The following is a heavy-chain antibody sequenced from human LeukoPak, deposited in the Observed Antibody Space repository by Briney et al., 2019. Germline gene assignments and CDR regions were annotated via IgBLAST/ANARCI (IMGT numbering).Heavy chain of an antibody. Sequence: GGSLRLSCAASGFTFSSYGMHWVRQAPGKGLVWVSRINTDGSRTNYADSVKGRFAISRDDAKNTVHLQMYSLGAEDSAVYYCVRGASLAYYMDVWGKGTTVTVSS. V-gene: IGHV3-74*01. J-gene: IGHJ6*03. D-gene: IGHD3-16*02. CDR1: GFTFSSYG. CDR2: INTDGSRT. CDR3: VRGASLAYYMDV.